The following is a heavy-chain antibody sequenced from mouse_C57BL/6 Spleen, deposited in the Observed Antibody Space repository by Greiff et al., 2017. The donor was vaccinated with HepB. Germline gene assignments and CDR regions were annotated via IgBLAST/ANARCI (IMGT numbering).Heavy chain of an antibody. Sequence: VQRVESGPGLVAPSQSLSITCTVSGFSLPSYAISWVRQPPGKGLEWLGVIWTGGGTNYNSALKSRLSISKDNSKSQVFLKMNSLQTDDTARYYCARDDGYYVRFAYWGQGTLVTVSA. V-gene: IGHV2-9-1*01. D-gene: IGHD2-3*01. J-gene: IGHJ3*01. CDR3: ARDDGYYVRFAY. CDR2: IWTGGGT. CDR1: GFSLPSYA.